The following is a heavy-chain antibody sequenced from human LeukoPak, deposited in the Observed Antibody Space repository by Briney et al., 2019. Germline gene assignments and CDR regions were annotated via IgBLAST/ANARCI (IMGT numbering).Heavy chain of an antibody. CDR1: GFTFSDYY. D-gene: IGHD2-2*03. J-gene: IGHJ6*02. CDR2: IKQDGSEK. Sequence: PGGSLRLSCAASGFTFSDYYMSWIRQAPGKGLEWVANIKQDGSEKYYVDSVKGRFTISRDNAKNSLYLQMNSLRAEDTAVYYCARVDYYYYGMDVWGQGTTVTVSS. V-gene: IGHV3-7*04. CDR3: ARVDYYYYGMDV.